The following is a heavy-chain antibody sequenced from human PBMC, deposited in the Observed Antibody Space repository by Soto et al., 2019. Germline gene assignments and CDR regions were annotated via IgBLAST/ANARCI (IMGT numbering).Heavy chain of an antibody. V-gene: IGHV3-30*18. Sequence: GGSLRLSCAASGFTFSSYGMHWVRQAPGKGLEWVAVISYDGSNKYYADSVKGRFTISRDNSKNTLYLQMNSLRAEDTAVYYCAKDYPNYGLGAFDIWGQGTMVTVSS. CDR2: ISYDGSNK. J-gene: IGHJ3*02. CDR3: AKDYPNYGLGAFDI. CDR1: GFTFSSYG. D-gene: IGHD4-17*01.